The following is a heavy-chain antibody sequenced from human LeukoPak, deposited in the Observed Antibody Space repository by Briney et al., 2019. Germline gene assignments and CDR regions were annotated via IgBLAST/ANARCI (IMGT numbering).Heavy chain of an antibody. CDR1: GRSISSSSYY. J-gene: IGHJ4*02. CDR2: IYCSGST. Sequence: SETLSLTCTLSGRSISSSSYYWGWIRQPPGKGLEWFGSIYCSGSTHYNPSLKGPVTISVDTSNNQFSLKLRSVTAADTAVYYCARDRRYDFWSGYYTGGTFDYWGQGTLVTVYS. D-gene: IGHD3-3*01. V-gene: IGHV4-39*07. CDR3: ARDRRYDFWSGYYTGGTFDY.